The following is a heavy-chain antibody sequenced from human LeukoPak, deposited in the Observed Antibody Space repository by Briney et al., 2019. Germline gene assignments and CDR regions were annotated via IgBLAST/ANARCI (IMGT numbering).Heavy chain of an antibody. CDR1: GFTFSSYE. V-gene: IGHV3-48*03. CDR3: AREVAARPFDY. CDR2: ISSSGCTI. J-gene: IGHJ4*02. Sequence: GGSLRLSCAASGFTFSSYEMNWVRQAPGKGLEWVSYISSSGCTIYYADSVKGRFTISRDNAKNSLYLQMNSLRAEDTAVYYCAREVAARPFDYWGQGTLVTVSS. D-gene: IGHD6-6*01.